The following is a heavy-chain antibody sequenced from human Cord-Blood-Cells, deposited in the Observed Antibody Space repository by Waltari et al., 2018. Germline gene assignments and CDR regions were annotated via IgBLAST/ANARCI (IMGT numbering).Heavy chain of an antibody. Sequence: QVQLVQSGAEVKKPGSSVKVYCKASGGTLSSYAISWVRPAPGQGLEWMGGIIPIFGTANYAQKFQGRVTITADESTSTAYMELSSLRSEDTAVYYCARDHPYGSGSYDAFDIWGQGTMVTVSS. J-gene: IGHJ3*02. CDR1: GGTLSSYA. D-gene: IGHD3-10*01. V-gene: IGHV1-69*01. CDR2: IIPIFGTA. CDR3: ARDHPYGSGSYDAFDI.